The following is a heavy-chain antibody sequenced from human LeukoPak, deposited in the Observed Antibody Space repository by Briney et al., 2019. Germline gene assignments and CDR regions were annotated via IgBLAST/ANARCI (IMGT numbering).Heavy chain of an antibody. D-gene: IGHD4-11*01. CDR3: AKPLRATVTTFSFDY. CDR2: IRYDGSNK. CDR1: GFTFSSYG. Sequence: PGGSLRLSCAASGFTFSSYGIHWVRQAPGKGLEWVAFIRYDGSNKYYADSVKGRFTISRDNSKNTLYLQMNSLRAEDTAVYYCAKPLRATVTTFSFDYWGQGTPVTVSS. J-gene: IGHJ4*02. V-gene: IGHV3-30*02.